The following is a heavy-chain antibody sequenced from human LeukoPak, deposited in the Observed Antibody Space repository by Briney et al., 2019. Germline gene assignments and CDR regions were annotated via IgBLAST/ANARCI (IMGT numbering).Heavy chain of an antibody. Sequence: PSETLSLTCTVSGGSISSYYWSWIRQPAGKGLEWIGRIYTSGSTNYNPSLKSRVTMSVDTSKNQFSLKLSSVTAADTAVYYCARERYYYDSSGYYYEIFDAFDIWGQGTMVTVSS. J-gene: IGHJ3*02. CDR3: ARERYYYDSSGYYYEIFDAFDI. D-gene: IGHD3-22*01. CDR1: GGSISSYY. CDR2: IYTSGST. V-gene: IGHV4-4*07.